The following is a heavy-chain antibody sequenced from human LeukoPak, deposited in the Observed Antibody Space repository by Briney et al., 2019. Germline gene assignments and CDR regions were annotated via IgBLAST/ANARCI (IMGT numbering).Heavy chain of an antibody. J-gene: IGHJ3*02. CDR2: IYASGST. CDR3: ARSRFEELLVAFDI. CDR1: GASISGYF. Sequence: SETLSLTCTVSGASISGYFWSWIRQPAGKGLEWIGRIYASGSTNYNPSLRSRVTMSVDTSKNQFSLRLSSVTAADTAVYYCARSRFEELLVAFDIWGQGTMVIVSS. D-gene: IGHD3-10*01. V-gene: IGHV4-4*07.